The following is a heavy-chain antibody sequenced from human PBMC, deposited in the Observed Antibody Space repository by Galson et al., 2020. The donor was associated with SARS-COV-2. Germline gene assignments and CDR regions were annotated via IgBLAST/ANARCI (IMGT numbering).Heavy chain of an antibody. V-gene: IGHV4-34*01. CDR2: INLSGST. CDR1: GGSLSGFS. D-gene: IGHD3-10*01. J-gene: IGHJ4*02. CDR3: ARGPAGAPQYFDS. Sequence: SQTLSLPCAVYGGSLSGFSWSWIRQSPGKRLEWIGEINLSGSTKYNPSLKSRVSISIDTSKNQFSLNLSSVTAADTAVFYCARGPAGAPQYFDSWGQGTLVTVSS.